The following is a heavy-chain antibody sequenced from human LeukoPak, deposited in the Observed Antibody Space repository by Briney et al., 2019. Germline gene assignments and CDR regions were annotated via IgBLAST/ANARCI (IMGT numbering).Heavy chain of an antibody. CDR2: ISPGDSDT. J-gene: IGHJ4*02. V-gene: IGHV5-51*01. Sequence: GESLKISCKGSGYSFFDYWIGWVRQMPGKGLDCMGIISPGDSDTRYSPSFEGQVTISVDKSIRTACLQWSSLKASDNAMYYCVRLEVPMTTVTIFDYWGQGTLVTLST. D-gene: IGHD4-17*01. CDR1: GYSFFDYW. CDR3: VRLEVPMTTVTIFDY.